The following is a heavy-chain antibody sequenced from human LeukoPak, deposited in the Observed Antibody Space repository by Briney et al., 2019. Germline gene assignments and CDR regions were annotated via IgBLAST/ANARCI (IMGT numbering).Heavy chain of an antibody. D-gene: IGHD3-3*01. CDR2: ISAYNGNT. V-gene: IGHV1-18*01. CDR3: ARDGRNYDFWSGSLVPRYGMDV. CDR1: GYTFTSYG. Sequence: ASVKVSCKASGYTFTSYGISWVRQAPGQGLEWMGWISAYNGNTNYAQKLQGRVTMTTDTSTSTAYMELRSLRSDDTAVCYCARDGRNYDFWSGSLVPRYGMDVWGQGTTVTVSS. J-gene: IGHJ6*02.